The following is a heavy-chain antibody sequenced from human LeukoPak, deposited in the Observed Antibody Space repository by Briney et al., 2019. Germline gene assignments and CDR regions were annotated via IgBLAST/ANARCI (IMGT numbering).Heavy chain of an antibody. J-gene: IGHJ4*02. CDR3: ARDQTLGVVNI. CDR1: GYTFTNYG. V-gene: IGHV1-18*01. Sequence: ASVKVSCKAPGYTFTNYGISWVRQAPGQGLEWMGWISAYNGNTNYAQKLQGRVTMTTDTSTSTAYMELRSLRSDDTAVYYCARDQTLGVVNIWDQGTLVTVSS. D-gene: IGHD3-3*01. CDR2: ISAYNGNT.